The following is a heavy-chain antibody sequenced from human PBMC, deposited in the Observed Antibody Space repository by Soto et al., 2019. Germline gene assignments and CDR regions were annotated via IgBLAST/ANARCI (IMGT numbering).Heavy chain of an antibody. Sequence: EVQLVESGGGLVQPGRSLRLSCAASGFTFDDYAMHWVRQAPGKGLEWVSGISWNSGSIGYADSVKGRFTISRDNAKNSLYLQMNSLRAEDTALYYCAKGVGGSYAALFDFWGQGTLVTVSS. CDR2: ISWNSGSI. CDR1: GFTFDDYA. D-gene: IGHD1-26*01. V-gene: IGHV3-9*01. CDR3: AKGVGGSYAALFDF. J-gene: IGHJ4*02.